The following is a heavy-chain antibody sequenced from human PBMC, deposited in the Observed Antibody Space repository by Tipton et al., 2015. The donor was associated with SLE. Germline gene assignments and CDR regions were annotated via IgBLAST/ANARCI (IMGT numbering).Heavy chain of an antibody. V-gene: IGHV4-34*01. J-gene: IGHJ6*03. CDR2: INHSGST. CDR3: ARAVLAAAGHYYYYYMDV. CDR1: GGSFSGYY. Sequence: TLSLTCAVYGGSFSGYYWSWIRQPPGRGLEWIGEINHSGSTNYNPSLKSRVTISVDRSKNQFSLKLSSVTAADTAVYYCARAVLAAAGHYYYYYMDVWGKGTTVTVSS. D-gene: IGHD6-13*01.